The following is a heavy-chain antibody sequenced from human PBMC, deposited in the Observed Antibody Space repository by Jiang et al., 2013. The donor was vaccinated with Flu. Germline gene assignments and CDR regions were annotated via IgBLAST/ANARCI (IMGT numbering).Heavy chain of an antibody. J-gene: IGHJ6*03. Sequence: GAEVKKPGSSVKVSCKSSGGTFSSYAISWVRQAPGQGLEWMGGIIPIFGTANYAQKFQGRVTITADESTGTAYMELSSLRFEDTAVYFCAGPPPYSTSSRGYFYYYMDVWAKGPRHRLL. V-gene: IGHV1-69*01. D-gene: IGHD6-6*01. CDR1: GGTFSSYA. CDR3: AGPPPYSTSSRGYFYYYMDV. CDR2: IIPIFGTA.